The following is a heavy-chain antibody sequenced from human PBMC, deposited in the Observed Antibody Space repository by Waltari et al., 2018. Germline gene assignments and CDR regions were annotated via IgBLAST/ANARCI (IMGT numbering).Heavy chain of an antibody. Sequence: QVQLQESGPGLVKPSETLSLTCSVSGGSMRSVYWSWIRQPPGKGLEWIAYIHDSGTANYNPPLKSRVTILIDTSKSQFALQVTSVTAADTAVYYCARVPQYTYRAFDIWGQGTMVTVSS. CDR1: GGSMRSVY. D-gene: IGHD5-18*01. V-gene: IGHV4-59*01. CDR3: ARVPQYTYRAFDI. CDR2: IHDSGTA. J-gene: IGHJ3*02.